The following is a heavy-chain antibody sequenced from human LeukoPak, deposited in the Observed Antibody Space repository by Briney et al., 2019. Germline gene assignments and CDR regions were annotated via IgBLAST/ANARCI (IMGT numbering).Heavy chain of an antibody. CDR2: ISSSSSYI. Sequence: GGSLRLSCAASGFTFSSYSMNWVRQAPGKGLEWVSSISSSSSYIYYADSVKGRFTISRDNAKNSLYLQMNSLTAEDTAVYYCARGRASVVYFDYWGQGTLVTVSS. V-gene: IGHV3-21*01. CDR1: GFTFSSYS. J-gene: IGHJ4*02. D-gene: IGHD2-15*01. CDR3: ARGRASVVYFDY.